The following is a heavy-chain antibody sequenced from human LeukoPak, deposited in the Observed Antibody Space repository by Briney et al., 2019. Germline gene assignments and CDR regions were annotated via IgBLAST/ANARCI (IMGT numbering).Heavy chain of an antibody. Sequence: ASVKVSCKASGYTFTSYDINWVRQATGQGLEWMGWMNPNSGNTGYAQKFQGRVTMTRNTSISTAYMELSSLRSEDTAVYYCAKARWSNEAAFDYWGQGTLVTVSS. D-gene: IGHD1-1*01. V-gene: IGHV1-8*01. J-gene: IGHJ4*02. CDR1: GYTFTSYD. CDR2: MNPNSGNT. CDR3: AKARWSNEAAFDY.